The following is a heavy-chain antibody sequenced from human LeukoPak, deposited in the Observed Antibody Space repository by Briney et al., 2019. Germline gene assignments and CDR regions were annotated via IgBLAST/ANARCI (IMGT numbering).Heavy chain of an antibody. CDR3: ARWGVGYSSSPGGWY. J-gene: IGHJ4*02. CDR2: INHSGST. Sequence: SETLSLTCAVYGGSFSGYYWSWIRQPPGKGLEWIGEINHSGSTNYNPSLKSRVTISVDTSKNQFSLKLSSVTAADTAVYYCARWGVGYSSSPGGWYWGQGTLVTVSS. V-gene: IGHV4-34*01. D-gene: IGHD6-6*01. CDR1: GGSFSGYY.